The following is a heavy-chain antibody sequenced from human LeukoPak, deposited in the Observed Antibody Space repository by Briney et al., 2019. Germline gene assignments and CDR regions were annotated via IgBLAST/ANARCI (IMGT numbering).Heavy chain of an antibody. CDR1: GFTFSSYW. Sequence: GGSLRLSCAASGFTFSSYWMDGVRQAPGKGLMWVSRIKNDGSDTGYADSVKGRFTISRDNAKNTLYLQINSLRAEDTAVYYCARDIAGLGYWGQGTLVTVSS. CDR3: ARDIAGLGY. D-gene: IGHD2-21*01. CDR2: IKNDGSDT. V-gene: IGHV3-74*01. J-gene: IGHJ4*02.